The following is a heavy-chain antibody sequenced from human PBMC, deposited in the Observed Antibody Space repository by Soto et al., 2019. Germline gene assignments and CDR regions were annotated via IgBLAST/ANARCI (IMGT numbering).Heavy chain of an antibody. CDR2: IYYSGST. J-gene: IGHJ4*02. D-gene: IGHD4-17*01. V-gene: IGHV4-31*03. CDR1: GGSISSGGYY. Sequence: SETLSLTCTVSGGSISSGGYYWSWIRQHPGKGLEWIGYIYYSGSTYYNPSLKSRVTISVDTSKNQFSLKLSSVTAADTAVYYCARGPDYGDYEIDYWGQGTLVTVSS. CDR3: ARGPDYGDYEIDY.